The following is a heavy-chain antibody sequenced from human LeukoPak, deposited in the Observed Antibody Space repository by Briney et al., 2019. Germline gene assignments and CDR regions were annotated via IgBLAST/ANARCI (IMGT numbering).Heavy chain of an antibody. V-gene: IGHV3-20*01. CDR3: ARETTYYDSSGNYYHTFDI. J-gene: IGHJ3*02. CDR2: VNWNGGRT. D-gene: IGHD3-22*01. Sequence: GGSLRLSCAASGFTFDDYDMSWVRQVPGKGLEWVSGVNWNGGRTHYADSVKGRFTISRDNAKKSLYLQMSSLRAEDTALCHCARETTYYDSSGNYYHTFDIWGQGTMVTVSS. CDR1: GFTFDDYD.